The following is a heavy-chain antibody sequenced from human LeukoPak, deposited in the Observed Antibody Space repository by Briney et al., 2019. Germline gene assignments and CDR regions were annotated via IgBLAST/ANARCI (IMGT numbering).Heavy chain of an antibody. J-gene: IGHJ4*02. CDR3: ARGRVVRGVITKRRPDY. CDR2: MNPNSGNT. V-gene: IGHV1-8*01. D-gene: IGHD3-10*01. Sequence: ASVKVSCKASGYTFTSYDINWVRQATGQGLEWMGWMNPNSGNTGYAQKFQGRVTMTRNTSISTAYMELSSLRSEGTAVYYCARGRVVRGVITKRRPDYWGQGTLVTVSS. CDR1: GYTFTSYD.